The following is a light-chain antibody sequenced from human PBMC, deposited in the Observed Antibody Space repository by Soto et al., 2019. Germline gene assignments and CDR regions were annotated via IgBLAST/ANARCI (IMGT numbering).Light chain of an antibody. J-gene: IGKJ1*01. CDR3: QQSYCIPQT. Sequence: IQLTQSPSSLSASVGDRVTITCRTSQNVNRYLNWYQEQPGKAPKLLIYAASILQSGVPSRFSGSGSGTDFTLAISSLQPEDVTTYYCQQSYCIPQTFGPGTKVEIK. V-gene: IGKV1-39*01. CDR2: AAS. CDR1: QNVNRY.